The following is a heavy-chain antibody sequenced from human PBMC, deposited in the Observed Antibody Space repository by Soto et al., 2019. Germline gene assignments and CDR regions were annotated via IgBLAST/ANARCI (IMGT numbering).Heavy chain of an antibody. CDR3: AKGARGLGYGMDV. J-gene: IGHJ6*02. Sequence: QVQLVESGGGVVQPGRSLRLSCAASGFTFSNYGIYWVRQAPGKGLEWVAVISYDGSNKYYADSLKGRFTISRDNSKNSLSLQWISMRAEDTAVYYCAKGARGLGYGMDVWGQGTTVTVSS. CDR1: GFTFSNYG. CDR2: ISYDGSNK. V-gene: IGHV3-30*18. D-gene: IGHD3-16*01.